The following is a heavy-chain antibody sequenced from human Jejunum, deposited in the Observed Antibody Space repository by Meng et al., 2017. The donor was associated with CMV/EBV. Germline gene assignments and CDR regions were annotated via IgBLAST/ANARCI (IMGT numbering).Heavy chain of an antibody. J-gene: IGHJ4*02. D-gene: IGHD3-16*02. CDR2: NYYSGST. CDR3: ARHQNGGTYPLDY. CDR1: GGSISTSY. V-gene: IGHV4-59*08. Sequence: QVPVQASGPGLVQPSAPLSPTCAVSGGSISTSYWSWIRQPPGKGLEWIGNNYYSGSTNYNPSLASRVTISVDSSKNQFSLKLSSVTAADTAVYYCARHQNGGTYPLDYWGQGTLVTVSS.